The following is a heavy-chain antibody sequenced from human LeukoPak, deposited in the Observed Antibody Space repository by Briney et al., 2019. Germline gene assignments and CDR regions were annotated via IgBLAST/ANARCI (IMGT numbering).Heavy chain of an antibody. Sequence: PSETLFLTCTVSGGSIRGYYWSWIRQPPGKGLEWIGYIHYSESTNYNPSLKSRVTISVDTSKNQFSLKLSSVTAADTAVYYCARELGKGVTTVSWFDPWGQGALGTVSS. CDR3: ARELGKGVTTVSWFDP. J-gene: IGHJ5*02. CDR2: IHYSEST. V-gene: IGHV4-59*01. D-gene: IGHD4-17*01. CDR1: GGSIRGYY.